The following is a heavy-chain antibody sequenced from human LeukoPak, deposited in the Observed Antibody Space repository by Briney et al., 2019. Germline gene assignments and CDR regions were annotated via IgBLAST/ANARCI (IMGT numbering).Heavy chain of an antibody. CDR3: ARAIGGYDSHFDY. CDR1: GGSISSGGYS. Sequence: NASQTLSLTCAVSGGSISSGGYSWSWIRQPPGKGLEWIGYIYHSGSTYYNPSLKSRVTISVDRSKNQFSLKLSSVTAADTAVYYCARAIGGYDSHFDYWGQGTLVTVSS. D-gene: IGHD5-12*01. J-gene: IGHJ4*02. CDR2: IYHSGST. V-gene: IGHV4-30-2*01.